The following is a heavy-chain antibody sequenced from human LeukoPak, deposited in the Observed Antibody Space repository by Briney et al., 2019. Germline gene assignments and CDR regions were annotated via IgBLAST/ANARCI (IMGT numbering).Heavy chain of an antibody. Sequence: GGSLRLSCAASGFTFSSYGMHWVRQAPGKGLEWVAFIRYDGSNKYYADSVKGRFTISRDNSMNTLYLQMNSLRAEDTAVYYCAKAKRYYGSGRELDYWGQGTLVTVSS. J-gene: IGHJ4*02. CDR3: AKAKRYYGSGRELDY. V-gene: IGHV3-30*02. CDR1: GFTFSSYG. CDR2: IRYDGSNK. D-gene: IGHD3-10*01.